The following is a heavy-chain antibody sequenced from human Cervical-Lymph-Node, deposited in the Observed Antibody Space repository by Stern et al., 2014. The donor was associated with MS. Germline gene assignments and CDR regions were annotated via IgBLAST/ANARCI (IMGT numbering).Heavy chain of an antibody. CDR1: GYTFTSYY. V-gene: IGHV1-46*03. CDR3: SSYGSAVEKGFDY. J-gene: IGHJ4*02. CDR2: INPSGGST. D-gene: IGHD2-2*03. Sequence: QVQLLQPGAEVKKPGASVKVSCKASGYTFTSYYMHWVRQAPGQGLEWMGIINPSGGSTSYAQKFQGRVTMTRDTSTSTVYMELSSLRSEDTAVYYCSSYGSAVEKGFDYWGQGTLVTVSA.